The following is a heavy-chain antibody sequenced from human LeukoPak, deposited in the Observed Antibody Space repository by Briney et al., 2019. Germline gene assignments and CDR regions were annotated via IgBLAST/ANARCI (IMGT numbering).Heavy chain of an antibody. CDR1: GFTFRSYS. V-gene: IGHV3-30*03. Sequence: GGSLRLSCVASGFTFRSYSMHWVRQAPGKGLEWVAVISYDGSSKYYADSVKGRFTISRDNSKNTLYLQMNSLRAEDTAVYYCARVLNYYDSSGYYFSYWGQGTLVTVSS. J-gene: IGHJ4*02. CDR2: ISYDGSSK. D-gene: IGHD3-22*01. CDR3: ARVLNYYDSSGYYFSY.